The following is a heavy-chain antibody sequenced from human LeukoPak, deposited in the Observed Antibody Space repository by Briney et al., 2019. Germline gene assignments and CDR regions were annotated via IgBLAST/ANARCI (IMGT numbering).Heavy chain of an antibody. J-gene: IGHJ5*02. D-gene: IGHD3-3*01. V-gene: IGHV3-23*01. CDR2: ISGNSDRT. Sequence: RGSLRLSSEDSGFSFSVYAMSCVRQAPGEGVWWVSSISGNSDRTYYANSVKGRFTISRENFRNTVHLKMSSLGAEDTALYYCAKGGQDFDFWRFDPWGQGNLVIVSS. CDR3: AKGGQDFDFWRFDP. CDR1: GFSFSVYA.